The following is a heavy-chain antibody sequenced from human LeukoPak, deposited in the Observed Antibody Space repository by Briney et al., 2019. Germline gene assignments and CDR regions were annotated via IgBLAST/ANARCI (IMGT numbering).Heavy chain of an antibody. CDR2: ISYGGNNK. CDR1: GFTFSNYG. V-gene: IGHV3-30*03. CDR3: AAGWYFFDY. J-gene: IGHJ4*02. D-gene: IGHD1-14*01. Sequence: GRSLRLSCAASGFTFSNYGMHWARQAPGKGLEWVAGISYGGNNKYYADSVKGRFTISRDNSKNTLYLLMNSLRTEDTAVYYCAAGWYFFDYCSQGNLVTVCS.